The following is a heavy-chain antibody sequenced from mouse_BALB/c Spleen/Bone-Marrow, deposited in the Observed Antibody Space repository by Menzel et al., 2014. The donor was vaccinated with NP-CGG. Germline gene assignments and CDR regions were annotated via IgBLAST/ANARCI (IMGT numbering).Heavy chain of an antibody. D-gene: IGHD2-1*01. V-gene: IGHV5-12*02. CDR3: ARHLYGNYGAVDY. CDR1: GFTFSDYY. CDR2: ISNGGGST. Sequence: EVMLVESGGGLVQPGGSLKLSCATSGFTFSDYYMYWVRQTPEKRLEWVAYISNGGGSTYYPDTVKGRFTISRDNAKNTLYLQMSRLKSEDTAMYYCARHLYGNYGAVDYWGQGTSVTVSS. J-gene: IGHJ4*01.